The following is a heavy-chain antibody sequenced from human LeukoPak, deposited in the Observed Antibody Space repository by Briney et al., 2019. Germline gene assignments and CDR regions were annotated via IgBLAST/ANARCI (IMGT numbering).Heavy chain of an antibody. J-gene: IGHJ4*02. Sequence: PSETLSLTCAVYGGSFSGYYWSWIRQPPGKGLEWIGEINHSESTNYNPSLKSRVTISVDTSKNQFSLKLSSVTAADTAVYYCAICNWKGADYWGQGTLVTVSS. CDR3: AICNWKGADY. CDR1: GGSFSGYY. V-gene: IGHV4-34*01. CDR2: INHSEST. D-gene: IGHD1-20*01.